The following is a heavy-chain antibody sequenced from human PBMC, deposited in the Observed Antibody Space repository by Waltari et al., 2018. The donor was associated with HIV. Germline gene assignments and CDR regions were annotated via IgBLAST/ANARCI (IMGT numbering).Heavy chain of an antibody. J-gene: IGHJ4*02. CDR1: GFPFSSYG. V-gene: IGHV3-30*02. D-gene: IGHD3-22*01. CDR3: SKDDSSGYPPSIGLDY. Sequence: QVQLVESGGGVVQPRGSLRLSCAASGFPFSSYGMHWVRQAPGKGLEWVAFIRYDGSNKYYADSVKGRFTIARDNSKNTLYLEMNSLRAEDTAVYYCSKDDSSGYPPSIGLDYWGQGTLVNVSS. CDR2: IRYDGSNK.